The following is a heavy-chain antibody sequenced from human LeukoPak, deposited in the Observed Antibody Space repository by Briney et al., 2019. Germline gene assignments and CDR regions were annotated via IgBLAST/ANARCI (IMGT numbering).Heavy chain of an antibody. CDR2: IWYDGSNK. Sequence: GGSLRLSCAASGFTFSSYGMHWVRQAPGKGLEWVAVIWYDGSNKYYADSVKGRFTISGDNSKNTLYLQMNSLRAEDMAVYYCARDEQGPNSISHWGQGTLVTVSS. D-gene: IGHD1/OR15-1a*01. CDR3: ARDEQGPNSISH. CDR1: GFTFSSYG. J-gene: IGHJ4*02. V-gene: IGHV3-33*01.